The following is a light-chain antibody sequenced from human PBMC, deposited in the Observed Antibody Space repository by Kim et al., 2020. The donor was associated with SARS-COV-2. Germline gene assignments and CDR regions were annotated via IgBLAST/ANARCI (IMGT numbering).Light chain of an antibody. J-gene: IGKJ3*01. CDR2: AAS. CDR3: QQSYITPFT. CDR1: QSISSH. Sequence: DIQMTQSPSSLSASVGDRVTITCRTTQSISSHLNWYQQKPGRAPKLLISAASTLQGGGPSRFSGSGSETDFTLTISSLQPGDCGTYFCQQSYITPFTFGPGTKVDIK. V-gene: IGKV1-39*01.